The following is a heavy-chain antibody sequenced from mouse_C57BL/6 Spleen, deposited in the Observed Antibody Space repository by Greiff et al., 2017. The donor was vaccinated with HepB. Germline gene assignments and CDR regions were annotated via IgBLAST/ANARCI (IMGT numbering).Heavy chain of an antibody. J-gene: IGHJ2*01. D-gene: IGHD2-5*01. CDR1: GYTFTDYA. CDR2: IDPETGGT. V-gene: IGHV1-15*01. CDR3: TRAYYSNPLDY. Sequence: VQLQQSGAELVRPGASVTLSCKASGYTFTDYAMHWVKQTPVHGLEWIGAIDPETGGTAYNQKFKGKAILTADKSSSTAYMELRSLTSEDSAVDYCTRAYYSNPLDYWGQGTTLTVSS.